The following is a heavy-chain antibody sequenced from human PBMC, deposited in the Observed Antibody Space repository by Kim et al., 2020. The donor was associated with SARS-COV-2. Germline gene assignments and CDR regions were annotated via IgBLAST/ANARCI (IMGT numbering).Heavy chain of an antibody. CDR2: IWYDGINK. J-gene: IGHJ4*02. D-gene: IGHD5-18*01. CDR3: AKDQNSYGITSYFDY. CDR1: GFTFSSYG. Sequence: GGSLRLSCAASGFTFSSYGMHWVRQAPGKGLEWVAIIWYDGINKYYADSVKGRFTVSRDNSKNTVYLQMNSLRAEDTAVYYCAKDQNSYGITSYFDYWGQGTLVTVSS. V-gene: IGHV3-33*03.